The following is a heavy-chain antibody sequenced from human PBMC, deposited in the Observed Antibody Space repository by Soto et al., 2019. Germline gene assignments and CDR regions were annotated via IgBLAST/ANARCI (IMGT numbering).Heavy chain of an antibody. CDR2: IYYSGST. CDR1: GGSISSGGYY. CDR3: ARSQATLDYYYYGMDV. Sequence: SETLSLTCTFSGGSISSGGYYWSWIRQHPGKGLEWIGYIYYSGSTYYNPSLKSRVTISVDTSKNQFSLKLSSVTAADTAVYYCARSQATLDYYYYGMDVWGQGTTVTIS. V-gene: IGHV4-31*03. D-gene: IGHD5-12*01. J-gene: IGHJ6*02.